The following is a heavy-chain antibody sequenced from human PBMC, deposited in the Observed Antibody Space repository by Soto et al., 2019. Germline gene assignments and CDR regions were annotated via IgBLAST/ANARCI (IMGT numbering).Heavy chain of an antibody. V-gene: IGHV4-59*01. D-gene: IGHD6-19*01. CDR2: IYYSGST. CDR3: ARSSSGYNPRRAFDI. CDR1: GGSISSYY. Sequence: PSETLSLTCTVSGGSISSYYWSWIRQPPGKGLEWIGYIYYSGSTNYNPSLKSRVTISVDTSKNQFSLKLSSVTAADTAVYYCARSSSGYNPRRAFDIWGQGTMVTVS. J-gene: IGHJ3*02.